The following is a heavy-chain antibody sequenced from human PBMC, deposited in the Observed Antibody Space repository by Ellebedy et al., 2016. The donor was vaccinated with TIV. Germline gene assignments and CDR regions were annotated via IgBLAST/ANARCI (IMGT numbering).Heavy chain of an antibody. CDR2: INPSGGST. CDR3: AREVEGAYFFDS. D-gene: IGHD1-26*01. J-gene: IGHJ4*02. V-gene: IGHV1-46*01. CDR1: EYTFTMYN. Sequence: AASVKVSCKTSEYTFTMYNVHWMRQAPGQGLEWMGRINPSGGSTSYAQKFQGRVTMTGDTSTGTVYMELRSLRSEDTAVYDCAREVEGAYFFDSWGQGTLVTVSS.